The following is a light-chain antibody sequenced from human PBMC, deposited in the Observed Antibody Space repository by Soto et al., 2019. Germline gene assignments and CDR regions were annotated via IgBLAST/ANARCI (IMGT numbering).Light chain of an antibody. CDR1: QNILYNTNKRNY. V-gene: IGKV4-1*01. CDR3: QQYYSPPWT. J-gene: IGKJ1*01. CDR2: WAS. Sequence: DIVMTQSPDSLAVSLGERGTINCKSSQNILYNTNKRNYLVWYQQKPGQPPRLLIHWASTRVSGVPDRFSGSGSGTDFALTISSLEAEDVAVYFCQQYYSPPWTFGQGTKVNI.